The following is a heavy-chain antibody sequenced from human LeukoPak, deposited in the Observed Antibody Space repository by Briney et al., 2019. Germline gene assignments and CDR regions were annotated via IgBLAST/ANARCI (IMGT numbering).Heavy chain of an antibody. J-gene: IGHJ5*02. CDR2: ISYNGSNK. V-gene: IGHV3-30-3*01. CDR1: GFNFSSCA. CDR3: ARAGDIGVVPAATTENWFDP. D-gene: IGHD2-2*01. Sequence: GGSLRLSCVASGFNFSSCAMTWVRQAPGKGLEWVAVISYNGSNKYYADSVKGRFTISRDNSKNTLYLQMNSLRAEDTAVYYCARAGDIGVVPAATTENWFDPWGQGTLVTVSS.